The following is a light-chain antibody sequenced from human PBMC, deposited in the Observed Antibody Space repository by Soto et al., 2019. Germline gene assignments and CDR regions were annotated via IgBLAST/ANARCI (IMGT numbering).Light chain of an antibody. Sequence: VLSQSPATLSLSPGEGATLSCVASHSINTYLAWYQQKPGQAPRLLIDDASKRATGIPARFSGSGSGTNFTLTISSLEPEDVAVYCCQQRRSWQVTFGQGTRLEI. J-gene: IGKJ5*01. V-gene: IGKV3D-11*02. CDR2: DAS. CDR1: HSINTY. CDR3: QQRRSWQVT.